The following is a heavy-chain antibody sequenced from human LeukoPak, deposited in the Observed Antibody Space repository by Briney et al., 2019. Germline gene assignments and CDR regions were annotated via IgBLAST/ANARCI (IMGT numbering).Heavy chain of an antibody. D-gene: IGHD4-11*01. CDR3: ARDAQRGFDYSNSLQY. CDR1: GFIFRHYG. V-gene: IGHV3-33*01. J-gene: IGHJ4*02. Sequence: GGSLRLSCAASGFIFRHYGMHWVRQAPRKGLEWEADIWSDGTNRYYADSVKGRFSINRDDSQKRVFLQMNSLRAEDTAVYYCARDAQRGFDYSNSLQYWGQGALVTVSS. CDR2: IWSDGTNR.